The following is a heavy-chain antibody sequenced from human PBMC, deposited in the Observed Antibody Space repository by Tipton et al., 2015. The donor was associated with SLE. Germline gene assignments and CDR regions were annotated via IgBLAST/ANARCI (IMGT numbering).Heavy chain of an antibody. CDR2: INPNSGGT. CDR3: ATLPDFWSGYYTDFDY. J-gene: IGHJ4*02. V-gene: IGHV1-2*02. Sequence: QSGPEVKKPGASVKVSCKASGYTFTGYYMYWVRRAPGQGLEWMGWINPNSGGTNYAQKFQGRVTMTRDTSINTAYMELSRLRSDDTAVYYCATLPDFWSGYYTDFDYWGQGTLVTVSS. D-gene: IGHD3-3*01. CDR1: GYTFTGYY.